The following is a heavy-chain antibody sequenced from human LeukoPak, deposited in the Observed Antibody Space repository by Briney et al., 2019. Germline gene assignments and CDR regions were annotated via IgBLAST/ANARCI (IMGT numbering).Heavy chain of an antibody. CDR1: GFSFSSYG. CDR2: ISSGSNTI. CDR3: AREYSSSSGRSFDY. V-gene: IGHV3-48*01. J-gene: IGHJ4*02. D-gene: IGHD6-6*01. Sequence: GGSLRLSCAASGFSFSSYGMSWVRQAPGKGLEWVSYISSGSNTIYYADSVKGRFTISRDNAKNSLYLQMNSLRAEDTAVYYCAREYSSSSGRSFDYWGQGTLVTVSS.